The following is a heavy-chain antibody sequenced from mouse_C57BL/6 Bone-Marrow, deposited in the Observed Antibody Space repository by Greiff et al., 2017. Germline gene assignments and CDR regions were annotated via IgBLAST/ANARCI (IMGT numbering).Heavy chain of an antibody. CDR1: GYTFTDYY. D-gene: IGHD2-13*01. Sequence: EVQLQQSGPELVKPGASVKISCKASGYTFTDYYMNWVKQSHGKSLEWIGDINPNNGGTSYNQKFKGKATLTVDKSSSTAYMELRSLTSEDSAVYYCARPIYYGGKGYFDVWGTGTTVTVSS. CDR3: ARPIYYGGKGYFDV. V-gene: IGHV1-26*01. CDR2: INPNNGGT. J-gene: IGHJ1*03.